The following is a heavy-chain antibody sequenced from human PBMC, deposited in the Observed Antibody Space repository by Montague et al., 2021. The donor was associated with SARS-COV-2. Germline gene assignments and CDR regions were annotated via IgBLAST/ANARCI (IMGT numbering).Heavy chain of an antibody. CDR1: GGSISSGGYY. J-gene: IGHJ2*01. CDR2: IYYSGST. CDR3: ARSPEPMVILIITSLNWYFDL. D-gene: IGHD3-22*01. Sequence: TLSLTCTVSGGSISSGGYYWSWIRQHPGKGLEWIGYIYYSGSTYYXPSLKSRVTISVDASKNQSSLKMSSVTAADTAVYYCARSPEPMVILIITSLNWYFDLWGRGTLVTVSS. V-gene: IGHV4-31*03.